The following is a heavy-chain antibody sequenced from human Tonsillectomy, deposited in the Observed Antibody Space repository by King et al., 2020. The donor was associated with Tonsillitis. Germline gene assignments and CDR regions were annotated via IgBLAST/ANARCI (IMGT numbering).Heavy chain of an antibody. CDR2: IYSDAGT. Sequence: VQLVESGGGLVQPGGSLRLSCAASGFTVSSNYMSWVRQAPGKGLEWVSVIYSDAGTYYADYVKGRFTISRHNSKNTLYLQMSSLRTEDTAMYYCAMISRSSSPYYYYAMDVWGQGTQVTVSS. CDR1: GFTVSSNY. V-gene: IGHV3-53*04. CDR3: AMISRSSSPYYYYAMDV. J-gene: IGHJ6*02. D-gene: IGHD2-2*01.